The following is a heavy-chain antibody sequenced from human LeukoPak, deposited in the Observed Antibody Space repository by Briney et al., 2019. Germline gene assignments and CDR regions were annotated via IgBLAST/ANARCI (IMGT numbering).Heavy chain of an antibody. Sequence: GGSLRLSCAASGFIVSQNYMSWVRQAPGKGLEWVSVIFRGDDTNYVDSVKGRFTISRDNSRNTLYLQMNSLRVDDTAVYYCARDLCWGCFDDWGQGNLVTVSS. CDR1: GFIVSQNY. CDR3: ARDLCWGCFDD. CDR2: IFRGDDT. V-gene: IGHV3-53*01. J-gene: IGHJ4*02. D-gene: IGHD3-10*02.